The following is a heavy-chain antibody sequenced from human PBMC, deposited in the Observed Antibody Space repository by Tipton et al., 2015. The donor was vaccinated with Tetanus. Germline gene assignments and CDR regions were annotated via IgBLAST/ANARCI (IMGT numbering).Heavy chain of an antibody. CDR2: ISFDGSHK. Sequence: SLRLSCAASGFTFSNYWMSWVRQAPGKGLEWVAGISFDGSHKYYVDSVRGRFTISRDNSQNTLYLQMNSLRPEDTAIYYCAKAKPVITLAFFDYWGQGTVVTVSS. J-gene: IGHJ4*02. D-gene: IGHD3-16*01. CDR3: AKAKPVITLAFFDY. CDR1: GFTFSNYW. V-gene: IGHV3-30*18.